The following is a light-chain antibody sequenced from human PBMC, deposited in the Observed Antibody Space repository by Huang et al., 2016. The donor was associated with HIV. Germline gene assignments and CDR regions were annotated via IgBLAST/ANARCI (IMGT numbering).Light chain of an antibody. V-gene: IGKV3-20*01. CDR1: QSLSSYY. Sequence: EIVLTQSPGTLSLSPGERATLACRASQSLSSYYLAWYQQKPGQAPRLLIYGASNRATGIPARVSGSGSGTDFSLTISRLEPEDFAEYFCQYYGTSPTWTFGQGTKVEIK. CDR2: GAS. CDR3: QYYGTSPTWT. J-gene: IGKJ1*01.